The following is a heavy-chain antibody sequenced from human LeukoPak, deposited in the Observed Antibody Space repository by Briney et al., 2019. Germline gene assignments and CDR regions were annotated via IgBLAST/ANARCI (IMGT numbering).Heavy chain of an antibody. J-gene: IGHJ5*02. CDR1: GYTFTGHY. V-gene: IGHV1-2*06. CDR3: ARVQARRYSYGLDNWFDP. CDR2: INPNSGGT. D-gene: IGHD5-18*01. Sequence: APVKVSCKASGYTFTGHYMHWVRQASGQGLEWMGRINPNSGGTNYAQKFQGRVTMTRDTSISTAYMELSRLRSDDTAVYYCARVQARRYSYGLDNWFDPWGQGTLVTVSS.